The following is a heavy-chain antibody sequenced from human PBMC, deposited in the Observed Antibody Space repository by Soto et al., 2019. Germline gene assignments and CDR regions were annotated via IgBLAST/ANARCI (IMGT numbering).Heavy chain of an antibody. CDR1: GYTFTSYG. CDR3: ARGRYGDY. J-gene: IGHJ4*02. D-gene: IGHD1-1*01. CDR2: ISAHNGNT. Sequence: QVHLVQSGAEVKKPGASVKVSCKASGYTFTSYGITWVRQAPGQGLEWMGWISAHNGNTDYAQKLQGRVIVTRDTATLTPNMALRSLISDDTAGYYCARGRYGDYWGQGALVTVSS. V-gene: IGHV1-18*01.